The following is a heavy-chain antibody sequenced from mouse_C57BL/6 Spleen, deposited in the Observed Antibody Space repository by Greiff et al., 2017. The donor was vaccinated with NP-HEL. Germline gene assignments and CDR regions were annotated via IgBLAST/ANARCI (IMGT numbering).Heavy chain of an antibody. CDR2: IDPSDSYT. Sequence: QVQLQQPGAELVMPGASVKLSCKASGYTFTSYWMHWVKQRPGQGLEWIGEIDPSDSYTNYNQKFKGKSTLTVDKSSSTAYMQLSSLTSEDSAVYYCARVDYDRFAYWGQGTLVTVSA. J-gene: IGHJ3*01. V-gene: IGHV1-69*01. CDR3: ARVDYDRFAY. CDR1: GYTFTSYW. D-gene: IGHD2-4*01.